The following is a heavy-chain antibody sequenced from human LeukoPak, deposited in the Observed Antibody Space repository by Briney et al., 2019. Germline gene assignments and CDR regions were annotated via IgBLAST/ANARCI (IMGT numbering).Heavy chain of an antibody. D-gene: IGHD4-17*01. CDR2: IYYSGST. Sequence: PSQTLSLTCTVSGGSISSGGYYWSWIHQHPGKGLEWIGYIYYSGSTYYNPSLKSRVTISVDTSKNQFSLKLSSVTAADTAVYYCARESGAYGDYTFDYWGQGTLVTVSS. J-gene: IGHJ4*02. CDR3: ARESGAYGDYTFDY. V-gene: IGHV4-31*03. CDR1: GGSISSGGYY.